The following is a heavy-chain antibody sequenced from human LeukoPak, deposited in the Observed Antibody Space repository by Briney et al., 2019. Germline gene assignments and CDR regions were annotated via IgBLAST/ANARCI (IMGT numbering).Heavy chain of an antibody. V-gene: IGHV5-51*01. J-gene: IGHJ4*02. Sequence: GESLKISCKASGYSLINHWIGRVRQMPGKGLDWMGIIYPGNDDATYSPSLQGQVSISADKSTTTVYLQWSSLKASDTAMYYCARQGSYDNSGYSFDYWGQGTLVTVSS. D-gene: IGHD3-22*01. CDR2: IYPGNDDA. CDR3: ARQGSYDNSGYSFDY. CDR1: GYSLINHW.